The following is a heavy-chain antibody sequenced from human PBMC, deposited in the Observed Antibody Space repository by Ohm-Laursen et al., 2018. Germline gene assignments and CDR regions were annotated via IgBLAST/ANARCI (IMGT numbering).Heavy chain of an antibody. J-gene: IGHJ4*02. Sequence: SLRLSCAASGFTFSSYSMNWVRQAPGKGLEWVSYISSSSSTIYYADSVKGRFTISRDNAKNSLYLQMNSLRAEDTAVYYCARNEGYFDYWGQGTLVTVSS. CDR1: GFTFSSYS. V-gene: IGHV3-48*01. D-gene: IGHD1-1*01. CDR2: ISSSSSTI. CDR3: ARNEGYFDY.